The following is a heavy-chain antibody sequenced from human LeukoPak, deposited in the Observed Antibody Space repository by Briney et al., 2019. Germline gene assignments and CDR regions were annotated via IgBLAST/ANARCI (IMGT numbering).Heavy chain of an antibody. Sequence: GGSLRLSCAAPGFMFSNCGMQWVRQAPGKGLEWVAVISYDGSNKYYADSVKGRFTISRDNSKNTLYLQMNSLRAEDTAVYYCAKDLRRRYYFGSGSRGGTFDIWGQGTMVTVSS. J-gene: IGHJ3*02. CDR3: AKDLRRRYYFGSGSRGGTFDI. CDR1: GFMFSNCG. D-gene: IGHD3-10*01. CDR2: ISYDGSNK. V-gene: IGHV3-30*18.